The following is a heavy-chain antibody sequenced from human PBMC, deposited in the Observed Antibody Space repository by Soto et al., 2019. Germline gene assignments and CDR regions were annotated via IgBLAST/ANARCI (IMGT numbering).Heavy chain of an antibody. V-gene: IGHV1-69*08. CDR2: IIPILGIA. D-gene: IGHD2-2*01. CDR3: ARDPYGRYCSSTSCSDY. J-gene: IGHJ4*02. CDR1: GGTFSSYT. Sequence: QVQLVQSGAEVKKPGSSVKVSCKASGGTFSSYTISWVRQAPGQGLEWMGRIIPILGIANYAQKFQGRVTITAGKATSTAYMELSSLRSEDTAVYYCARDPYGRYCSSTSCSDYWGQGTLVTVSS.